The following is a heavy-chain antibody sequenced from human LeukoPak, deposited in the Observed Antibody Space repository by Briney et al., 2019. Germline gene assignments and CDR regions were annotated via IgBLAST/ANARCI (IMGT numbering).Heavy chain of an antibody. CDR3: AKDSSPQRYGSFDY. V-gene: IGHV3-23*01. CDR1: GFTFSSYA. J-gene: IGHJ4*02. CDR2: ISGSGGST. D-gene: IGHD4-17*01. Sequence: GGSLRLSCAASGFTFSSYAMSWARQAPGKGVEWVSAISGSGGSTYYADSVKGRFTISRDNSKNTLYLQMNSLRAEDTAVYYCAKDSSPQRYGSFDYWGQGTLVTVSS.